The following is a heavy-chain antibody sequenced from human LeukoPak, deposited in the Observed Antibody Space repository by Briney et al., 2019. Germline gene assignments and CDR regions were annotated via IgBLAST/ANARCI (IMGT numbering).Heavy chain of an antibody. J-gene: IGHJ6*03. Sequence: ASVTVSCKASGYTFTGYYMHWVRQAPGQGLEWMGWINPNSGGTNYAQKFQGRVTMTRDTSISTAYMELGRLRSDDTAVYYCARGGAYSNYISNYYYMDVWGKGTTVTVSS. V-gene: IGHV1-2*02. CDR1: GYTFTGYY. D-gene: IGHD4-11*01. CDR2: INPNSGGT. CDR3: ARGGAYSNYISNYYYMDV.